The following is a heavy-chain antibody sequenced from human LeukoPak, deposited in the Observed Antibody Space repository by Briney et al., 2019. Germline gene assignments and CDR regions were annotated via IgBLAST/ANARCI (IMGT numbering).Heavy chain of an antibody. CDR3: ARDSHHYYYDSSGYYDDAFDI. CDR1: GFTFSSYS. Sequence: PGGSLRLSCAASGFTFSSYSMNWVRQAPGKGLEWVSYISSSSSTIYYADSVKGRFTISRDNAKNSLYLQMNSLRAEDTAVYYCARDSHHYYYDSSGYYDDAFDIWGQGTMVTVSS. CDR2: ISSSSSTI. D-gene: IGHD3-22*01. J-gene: IGHJ3*02. V-gene: IGHV3-48*01.